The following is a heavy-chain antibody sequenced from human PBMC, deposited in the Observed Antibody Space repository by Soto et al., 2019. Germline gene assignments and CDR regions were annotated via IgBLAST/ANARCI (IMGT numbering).Heavy chain of an antibody. CDR3: AKGYYDSSGFWFDP. J-gene: IGHJ5*02. V-gene: IGHV3-30*18. Sequence: GGSLRLSCAASGFTFSSYGMHWVRQAPGKGLEWVAVISYDGSNKYYADSVKGRFTISRDNSKNTLYLQMNSLRAEDTAVYYCAKGYYDSSGFWFDPWGQGTLVTVSS. CDR2: ISYDGSNK. CDR1: GFTFSSYG. D-gene: IGHD3-22*01.